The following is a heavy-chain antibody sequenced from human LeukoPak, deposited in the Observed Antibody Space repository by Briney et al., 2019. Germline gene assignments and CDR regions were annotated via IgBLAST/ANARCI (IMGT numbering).Heavy chain of an antibody. D-gene: IGHD2-21*02. CDR2: ISAYNGNT. V-gene: IGHV1-18*01. J-gene: IGHJ3*01. CDR1: GYTFTTYD. Sequence: GASVRVSCKASGYTFTTYDISWVRQAPGHGVEWMGWISAYNGNTNYSQRLQGRVTMTTDTSTSTAYMELRSLRSDDTAVYYCARDSQIRLLLNDYDVFDVWGQGTVVTVSS. CDR3: ARDSQIRLLLNDYDVFDV.